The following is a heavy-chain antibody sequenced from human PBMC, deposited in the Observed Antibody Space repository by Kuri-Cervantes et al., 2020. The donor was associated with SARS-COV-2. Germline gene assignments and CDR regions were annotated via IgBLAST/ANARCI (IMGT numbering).Heavy chain of an antibody. V-gene: IGHV4-59*01. CDR1: GGSINNYY. Sequence: ESLKISCPVSGGSINNYYWSWTRQPPGKGPEWIGYISYSGNTNYNPSLKSRVTISIDTAKNRFSLKLRSVTAADTAVYYCARDILSSDSWSGYYRPPGRWFDPWGQGTLVTVSS. J-gene: IGHJ5*02. D-gene: IGHD3-3*01. CDR2: ISYSGNT. CDR3: ARDILSSDSWSGYYRPPGRWFDP.